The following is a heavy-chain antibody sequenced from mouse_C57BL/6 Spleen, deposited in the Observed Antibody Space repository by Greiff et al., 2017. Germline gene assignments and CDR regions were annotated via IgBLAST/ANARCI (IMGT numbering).Heavy chain of an antibody. V-gene: IGHV5-16*01. Sequence: EVQLLESEGGLVQPGGSMKISCTASGFTFSDYYMAWVRQVPEKGLEWVGNINSDGSSTYYLNSLKSGFIISRDNATNILYLQMSSLKSEDTATYYCEGDVTGFDYWGQGTTLTVSS. CDR1: GFTFSDYY. CDR2: INSDGSST. J-gene: IGHJ2*01. CDR3: EGDVTGFDY. D-gene: IGHD4-1*01.